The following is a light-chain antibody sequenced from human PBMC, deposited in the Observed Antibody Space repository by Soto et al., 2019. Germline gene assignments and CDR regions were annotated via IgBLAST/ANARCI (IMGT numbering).Light chain of an antibody. CDR3: QQSGT. V-gene: IGKV3-20*01. J-gene: IGKJ1*01. CDR1: QSASSTY. Sequence: EIVLTQSPGTLSLSPGERATLSCRASQSASSTYLAWYQQKPGQAPRLLIYGASSRATGIPDRFSGSGSGNDSTLTIRRLEAEDCAVYYCQQSGTFGQGTKVEIK. CDR2: GAS.